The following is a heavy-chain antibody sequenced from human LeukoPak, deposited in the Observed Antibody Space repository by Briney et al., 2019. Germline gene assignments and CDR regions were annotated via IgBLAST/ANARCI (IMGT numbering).Heavy chain of an antibody. D-gene: IGHD4-23*01. J-gene: IGHJ4*02. CDR2: IHPNSGKT. CDR1: GYTFRSYE. V-gene: IGHV1-8*01. CDR3: ARGHYGGNRYFDI. Sequence: ASVKVSCKSAGYTFRSYEINWVRQAPGQGLEWVGWIHPNSGKTGYAQKFQGRVTMTRDTSTETAFMELSSLKFDDTAIFYCARGHYGGNRYFDIWGQGTLVTVSS.